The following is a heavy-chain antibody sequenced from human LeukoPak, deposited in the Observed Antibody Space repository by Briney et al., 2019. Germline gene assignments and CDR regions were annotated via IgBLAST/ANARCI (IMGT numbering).Heavy chain of an antibody. J-gene: IGHJ4*02. Sequence: GGSLRLSCAASGFTFSSYAMSWVRQAPGKGLEWVSAISGSGGSTYYADSVKGRFTISRDNSKNTLYLQMNSLRAEDTAVYYCASRGAHSGSSLFDYWGQGTLVTVSS. CDR2: ISGSGGST. CDR1: GFTFSSYA. D-gene: IGHD1-26*01. CDR3: ASRGAHSGSSLFDY. V-gene: IGHV3-23*01.